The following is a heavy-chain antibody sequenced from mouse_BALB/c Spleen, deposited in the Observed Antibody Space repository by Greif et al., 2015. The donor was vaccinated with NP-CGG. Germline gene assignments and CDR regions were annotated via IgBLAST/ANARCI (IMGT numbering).Heavy chain of an antibody. J-gene: IGHJ2*01. Sequence: VQLQQPGAELVKPGASVKLSCTASGFNVKDTYMHWVKQRPGQGLEWIGRIDPANGNTKYDPKFQGKATITADTSSNTAYLQLSSLTSEDTAVYYCAKGMITTGFDYWGQGTTLAVSS. D-gene: IGHD2-4*01. V-gene: IGHV14-3*02. CDR1: GFNVKDTY. CDR2: IDPANGNT. CDR3: AKGMITTGFDY.